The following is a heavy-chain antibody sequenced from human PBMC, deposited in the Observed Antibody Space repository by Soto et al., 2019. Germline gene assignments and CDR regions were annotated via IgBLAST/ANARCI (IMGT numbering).Heavy chain of an antibody. CDR2: IYPGDSDT. D-gene: IGHD3-9*01. J-gene: IGHJ3*02. CDR3: ARPFDFPDAFDI. Sequence: PGESLKISCKASGYSFTTYWIVWVRQVPGKGLEWMGIIYPGDSDTRYSPSFQGQVTISADKSISTAYLQWSSLKASDTAMYYCARPFDFPDAFDIWGQGTMVTVSS. CDR1: GYSFTTYW. V-gene: IGHV5-51*01.